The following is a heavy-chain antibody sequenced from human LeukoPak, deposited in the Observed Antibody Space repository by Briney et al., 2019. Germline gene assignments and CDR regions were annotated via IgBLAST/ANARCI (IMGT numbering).Heavy chain of an antibody. J-gene: IGHJ4*02. D-gene: IGHD1-26*01. Sequence: SVKVSCKTSGATLSSYAISWMRQAPGQGLEWMGGIIPILSTTTYAQEFQARVTITADESTSTAYMELSSLRSEDTAVYYCARDGRLPMGGRGNYFDSWGQGTLVIVSS. CDR3: ARDGRLPMGGRGNYFDS. CDR2: IIPILSTT. CDR1: GATLSSYA. V-gene: IGHV1-69*13.